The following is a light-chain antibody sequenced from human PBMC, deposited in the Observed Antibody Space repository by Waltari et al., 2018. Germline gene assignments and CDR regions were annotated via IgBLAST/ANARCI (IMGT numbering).Light chain of an antibody. CDR1: SSHIGRNS. V-gene: IGLV1-44*01. J-gene: IGLJ2*01. CDR3: AAWDVSLNGLV. CDR2: SDN. Sequence: QSVLTQPPSASGTPGPRVTISCSGSSSHIGRNSVNWYQHLPGTAPNLLIYSDNQRPSGVPDRFSGSKSGASASLAISGLQSEDEADYYCAAWDVSLNGLVFGGGTKLTVL.